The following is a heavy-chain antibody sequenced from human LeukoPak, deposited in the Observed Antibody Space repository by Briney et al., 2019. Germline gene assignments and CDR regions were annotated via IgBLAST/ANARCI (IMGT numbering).Heavy chain of an antibody. CDR2: IYYSGST. CDR1: GGSISSYY. D-gene: IGHD2-8*01. CDR3: ARHIQGYCTNGVCSGLIYYGMDV. J-gene: IGHJ6*02. Sequence: SETLSLTCTVSGGSISSYYWSWIRQPPGKGLEWIGYIYYSGSTNYNPSLKSRVTISVDTSKNQFSLKLSSVTAADTAVYYCARHIQGYCTNGVCSGLIYYGMDVWGQGTTVTVSS. V-gene: IGHV4-59*08.